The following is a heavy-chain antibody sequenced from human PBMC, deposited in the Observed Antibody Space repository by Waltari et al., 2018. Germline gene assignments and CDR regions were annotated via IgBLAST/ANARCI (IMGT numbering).Heavy chain of an antibody. CDR1: GFTFSRYW. CDR2: IKQDGSEK. Sequence: EVQLVESGGGLVQPGGSLRLSCAASGFTFSRYWMSWVRQAPGKGLEWVANIKQDGSEKYYVDSVKGRFTISRDNAKNSLYLQMNSLRAEDTAVYYCARAEGSSLDYWGQGTLVTVSS. V-gene: IGHV3-7*01. D-gene: IGHD1-26*01. J-gene: IGHJ4*02. CDR3: ARAEGSSLDY.